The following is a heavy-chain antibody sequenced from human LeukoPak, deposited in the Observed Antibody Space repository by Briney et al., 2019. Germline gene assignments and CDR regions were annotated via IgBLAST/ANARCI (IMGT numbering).Heavy chain of an antibody. CDR1: GFTFSSYA. Sequence: GGSLRLSCAASGFTFSSYAMSWVRQAPGKGLEWVSAISGSGGSTYYADSVKGRFTISRDNSKNTLYLQMNSLRAEDTAVYCCSKDHFIRRFLEWLFDYWGQGTLVTVSS. J-gene: IGHJ4*02. CDR3: SKDHFIRRFLEWLFDY. V-gene: IGHV3-23*01. CDR2: ISGSGGST. D-gene: IGHD3-3*01.